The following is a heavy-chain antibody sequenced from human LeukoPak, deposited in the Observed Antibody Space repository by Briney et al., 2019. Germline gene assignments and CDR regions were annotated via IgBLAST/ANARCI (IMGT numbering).Heavy chain of an antibody. Sequence: SQTLSLTCAISGDSVSSSSVAWNWIRQSPSRGLEWLGRTNYRYRWYNDYAVSVRSRITITSDTSKNQFSLQLNSVTPDDAAGYYCARVQFCSGGSCQGYFQHWGQGTLVTVSS. CDR2: TNYRYRWYN. D-gene: IGHD2-15*01. V-gene: IGHV6-1*01. J-gene: IGHJ1*01. CDR1: GDSVSSSSVA. CDR3: ARVQFCSGGSCQGYFQH.